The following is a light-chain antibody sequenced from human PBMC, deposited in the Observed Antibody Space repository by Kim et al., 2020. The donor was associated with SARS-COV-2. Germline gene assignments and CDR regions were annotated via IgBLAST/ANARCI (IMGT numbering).Light chain of an antibody. CDR1: QSVSSY. CDR2: DAS. V-gene: IGKV3-11*01. CDR3: PQRSNWPLTST. Sequence: EIVLTQSPATLSLSPGERATLSCRASQSVSSYLAWYQQKPGQAPRLLIYDASNRATGIPARFSGSGSGTDFTLTISSLEPEDFAVYYCPQRSNWPLTSTFGQGTKLEI. J-gene: IGKJ2*01.